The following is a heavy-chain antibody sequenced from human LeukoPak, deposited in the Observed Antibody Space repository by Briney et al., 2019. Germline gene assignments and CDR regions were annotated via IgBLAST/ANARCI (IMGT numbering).Heavy chain of an antibody. V-gene: IGHV4-38-2*02. D-gene: IGHD4-11*01. Sequence: SETLSLTCTVSGYSISSGYYWGWIRQPPGKGLEWIGEINHSGSTDYNPSLKSRVTISLDTSKNQFSLKLSSVTAADTAVYYCARHGDYKLGYYMDVWGKGTTVTVSS. CDR3: ARHGDYKLGYYMDV. CDR2: INHSGST. J-gene: IGHJ6*03. CDR1: GYSISSGYY.